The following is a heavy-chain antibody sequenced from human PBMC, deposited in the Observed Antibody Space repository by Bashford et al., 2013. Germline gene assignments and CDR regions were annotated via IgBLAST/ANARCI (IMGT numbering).Heavy chain of an antibody. D-gene: IGHD1-14*01. V-gene: IGHV3-74*01. J-gene: IGHJ6*02. CDR2: ISTDGSRI. CDR1: GFTFSSYW. Sequence: GSLRLSCAASGFTFSSYWMHWVRQAPGTGLVWAIRISTDGSRINYADSVQGRFTISRDNAKNTLYLQMNSLRAEDTAVYYCARANHLXYNYGMDVVGPRDHGHRLL. CDR3: ARANHLXYNYGMDV.